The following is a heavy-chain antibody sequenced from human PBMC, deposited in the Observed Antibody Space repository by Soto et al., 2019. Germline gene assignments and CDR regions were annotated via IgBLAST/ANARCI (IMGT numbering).Heavy chain of an antibody. Sequence: QLQLQESGPGLVKPSETLSLTCTVSGGSISSSSYYWGWIRQPPGKGLEWIGSIYYSGSTYYNPSLKGRVTISVDTSKKQFSLKRSSVTAADTAVYYCARLVSEWFGELPTYFDYWGQGTLVTVSS. CDR2: IYYSGST. D-gene: IGHD3-10*01. V-gene: IGHV4-39*01. J-gene: IGHJ4*02. CDR3: ARLVSEWFGELPTYFDY. CDR1: GGSISSSSYY.